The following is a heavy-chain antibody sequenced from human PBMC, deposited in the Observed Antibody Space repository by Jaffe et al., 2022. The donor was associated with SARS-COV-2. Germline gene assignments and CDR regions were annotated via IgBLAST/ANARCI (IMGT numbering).Heavy chain of an antibody. D-gene: IGHD5-12*01. V-gene: IGHV3-23*01. CDR2: ISDGGVNT. J-gene: IGHJ4*02. CDR1: EFTLSSYA. CDR3: AKRVKDGYNSPYDY. Sequence: VQLLESGGGLVQPGGSLRLSCVSSEFTLSSYAMSWVRQAPGKGLETVSDISDGGVNTHYAASVKGRFTISRDSSKNTLYLEMTGLRAEDTAVYYCAKRVKDGYNSPYDYWGQGTLVTVSS.